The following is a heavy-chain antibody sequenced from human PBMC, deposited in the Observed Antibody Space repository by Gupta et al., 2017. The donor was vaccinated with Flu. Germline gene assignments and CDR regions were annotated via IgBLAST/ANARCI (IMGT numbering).Heavy chain of an antibody. D-gene: IGHD2-2*01. CDR1: GFTFSSYG. CDR2: IASDGSHK. Sequence: QMQLVESGGGLVQFGTSLIISCETSGFTFSSYGLHIVRQAPGQGLEWVADIASDGSHKDYADSVRGRFTISRDNSKNTLSLEMDSLRVEDTAVYYCAKDGPWTASCPYYCYYMDVWGKGTTVTVSS. CDR3: AKDGPWTASCPYYCYYMDV. V-gene: IGHV3-30*18. J-gene: IGHJ6*03.